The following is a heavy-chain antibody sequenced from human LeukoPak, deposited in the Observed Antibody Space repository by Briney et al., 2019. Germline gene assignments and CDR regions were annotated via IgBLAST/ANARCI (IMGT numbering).Heavy chain of an antibody. CDR2: ISSSGSTI. J-gene: IGHJ3*02. V-gene: IGHV3-11*04. D-gene: IGHD5-18*01. Sequence: GGSLRLSCAASGFTVSSNYMSWVRQAPGKGLEWVSYISSSGSTIYYADSVKGRFTISRDNAKNSLYLQMNSLRAEDTAVYYCAREPGYSYGFDAFDIWGQGTMVTVSS. CDR3: AREPGYSYGFDAFDI. CDR1: GFTVSSNY.